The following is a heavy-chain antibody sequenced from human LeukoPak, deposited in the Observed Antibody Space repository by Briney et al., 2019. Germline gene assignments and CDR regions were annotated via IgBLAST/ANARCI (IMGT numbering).Heavy chain of an antibody. D-gene: IGHD5-18*01. J-gene: IGHJ4*02. CDR2: IYPSGST. V-gene: IGHV4-61*02. CDR3: ATGYSYGSYYFDY. Sequence: SETLSLTCTVSGGSISSGSYHWSWIRQPAGKALEWIGRIYPSGSTNYDPSLKSRVTISVDTSKNQFSLKLSSVTAADTAVYYCATGYSYGSYYFDYWGQGTLVTASS. CDR1: GGSISSGSYH.